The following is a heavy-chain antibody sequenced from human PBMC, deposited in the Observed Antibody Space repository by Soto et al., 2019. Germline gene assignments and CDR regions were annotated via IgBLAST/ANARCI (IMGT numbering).Heavy chain of an antibody. CDR1: GFTFSSYG. D-gene: IGHD1-1*01. Sequence: QVQLVESGGGVVQPGRSLRLSCAASGFTFSSYGMHWVRQAPGKGLEWVAVIWYDGSNKYYADSVKGRFTISRDNSKNTLYLKMNILRAEDTAVYYCARQGQLSHYYYYGMDVWGQGTTVTVSS. V-gene: IGHV3-33*01. J-gene: IGHJ6*02. CDR2: IWYDGSNK. CDR3: ARQGQLSHYYYYGMDV.